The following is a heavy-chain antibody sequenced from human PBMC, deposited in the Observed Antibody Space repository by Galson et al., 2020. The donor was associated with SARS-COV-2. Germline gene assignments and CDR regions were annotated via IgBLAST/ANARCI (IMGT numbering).Heavy chain of an antibody. V-gene: IGHV3-72*01. J-gene: IGHJ3*01. CDR1: GFSFSDHY. Sequence: GGSLRLSCAASGFSFSDHYMDWVRQTPGKGLEWVGRIRNKANSYTTEYAASVKGRFTISRDDSNNSLYVQMNSLQTEDTAVYYCAREIGREGTDDALDFWGQGTMVTVSS. CDR3: AREIGREGTDDALDF. D-gene: IGHD3-16*01. CDR2: IRNKANSYTT.